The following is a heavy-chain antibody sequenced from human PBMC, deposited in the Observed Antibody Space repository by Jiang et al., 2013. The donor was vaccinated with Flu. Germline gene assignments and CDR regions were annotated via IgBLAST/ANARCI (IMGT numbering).Heavy chain of an antibody. V-gene: IGHV1-3*01. CDR1: GYTFTSYA. J-gene: IGHJ4*02. CDR3: ARSKKVLLWFGELPYGFDY. D-gene: IGHD3-10*01. CDR2: INAGNGNT. Sequence: EVKKPGASVKVSCKASGYTFTSYAMHWLRQAPGQRLEWMGWINAGNGNTKYSQKFQGRVTITRDTSASTAYMELSSLRSEDTAVYYCARSKKVLLWFGELPYGFDYWGQGTLVTVSS.